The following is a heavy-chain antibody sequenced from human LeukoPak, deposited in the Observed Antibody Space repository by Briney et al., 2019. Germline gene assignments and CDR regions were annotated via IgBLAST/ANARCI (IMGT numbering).Heavy chain of an antibody. CDR2: ISGSGGST. J-gene: IGHJ6*02. D-gene: IGHD4-17*01. Sequence: GGSLRLSCAASGFTFSSYAMSWVRQAPGKGLEWDSAISGSGGSTYYADSVKGRFTISRDNSKNTLYLQMNSLRAEDTAVYYCASDYGDINYYYGMDVWGQGTTVTVSS. CDR1: GFTFSSYA. CDR3: ASDYGDINYYYGMDV. V-gene: IGHV3-23*01.